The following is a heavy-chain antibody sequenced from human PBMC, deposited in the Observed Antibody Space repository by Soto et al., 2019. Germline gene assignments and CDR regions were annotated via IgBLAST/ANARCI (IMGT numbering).Heavy chain of an antibody. CDR3: ARVAKSSSWYRYNWFDP. CDR1: GGSFSGYL. V-gene: IGHV4-34*01. D-gene: IGHD6-13*01. Sequence: PSETLSLTCAVYGGSFSGYLWSWIRQPPGKGLEWIGEINHSGSTNYNPSLKSRVTISVDTSKNQFSLKLSSVTAADTAVYYCARVAKSSSWYRYNWFDPWGQGTLVTVSS. CDR2: INHSGST. J-gene: IGHJ5*02.